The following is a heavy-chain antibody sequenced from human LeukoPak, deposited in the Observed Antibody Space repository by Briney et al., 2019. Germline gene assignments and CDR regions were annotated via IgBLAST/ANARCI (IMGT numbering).Heavy chain of an antibody. CDR3: AKDKRSNYGSGSYTYFDY. J-gene: IGHJ4*02. D-gene: IGHD3-10*01. V-gene: IGHV3-23*01. CDR2: ISGSGGST. Sequence: PGGSLRLSCAASGFTFSSYAMSWVRQAPGKGLEWVSAISGSGGSTYYADSVKGRFTISRDNSKNTLYLQMNSLRAEDTAVYYCAKDKRSNYGSGSYTYFDYWGQGTLVTVSS. CDR1: GFTFSSYA.